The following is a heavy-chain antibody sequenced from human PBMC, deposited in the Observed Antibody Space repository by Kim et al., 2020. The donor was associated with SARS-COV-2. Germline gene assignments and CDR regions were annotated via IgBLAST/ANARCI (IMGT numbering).Heavy chain of an antibody. J-gene: IGHJ5*02. CDR1: GYRFPNYW. Sequence: GASLQISCRTSGYRFPNYWISWVRQTPGEGLAWMGRIDPADSNSKYSPSFQGHVTFSADKSIGTAYLQWSSLKASDTAIYYCARHGISAASWEEGWFDPWGQGTRVTVSS. CDR2: IDPADSNS. V-gene: IGHV5-10-1*01. D-gene: IGHD2-2*01. CDR3: ARHGISAASWEEGWFDP.